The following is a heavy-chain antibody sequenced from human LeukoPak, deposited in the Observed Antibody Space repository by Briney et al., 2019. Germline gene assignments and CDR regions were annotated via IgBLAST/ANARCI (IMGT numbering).Heavy chain of an antibody. V-gene: IGHV4-59*01. CDR2: IYYSGST. CDR1: GGSISSYY. D-gene: IGHD3-22*01. Sequence: SETLSLTCTVSGGSISSYYWSWIRQPPGKGLEWIGYIYYSGSTNYNPSLKSRVTISVDTSKNQFSLKLSSVTAADTAVYYCARVRRNYYDSSGYYVWFDPWGQGTLVTVSS. CDR3: ARVRRNYYDSSGYYVWFDP. J-gene: IGHJ5*02.